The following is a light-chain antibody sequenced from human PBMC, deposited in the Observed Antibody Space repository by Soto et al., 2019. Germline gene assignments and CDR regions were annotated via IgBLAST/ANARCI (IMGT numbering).Light chain of an antibody. J-gene: IGLJ1*01. V-gene: IGLV2-14*01. CDR1: SSDVGGYNH. CDR2: EVS. Sequence: QSVLTQPASVSGSPGQSITISCTGTSSDVGGYNHVSWYQQHPGKAPKVMIYEVSNRPSGVSNRFSGSKSGNTASLTISGLQAEDDGDYYCTSYTSSSTQDVFGTGTKHTVL. CDR3: TSYTSSSTQDV.